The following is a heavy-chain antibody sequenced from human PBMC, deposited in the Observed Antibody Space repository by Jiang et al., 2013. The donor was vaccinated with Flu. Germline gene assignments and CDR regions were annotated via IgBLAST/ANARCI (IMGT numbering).Heavy chain of an antibody. CDR1: GDSISGHH. J-gene: IGHJ3*02. CDR2: ISHTGDT. V-gene: IGHV4-59*08. Sequence: GSGLVKPSETLSLTCTVSGDSISGHHWNWIRQAPGEGLEWIGYISHTGDTSSNPSLTSRITIFRDTSKNQISLKLRSVTAADTAVYYCARRNDFDIWGQG. CDR3: ARRNDFDI.